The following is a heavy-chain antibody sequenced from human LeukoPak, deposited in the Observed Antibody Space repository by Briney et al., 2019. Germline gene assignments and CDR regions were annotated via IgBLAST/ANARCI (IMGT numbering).Heavy chain of an antibody. CDR3: ARARRYYDSSGYYFYDAFHI. CDR1: GYTFTGYY. V-gene: IGHV1-2*02. Sequence: ASVKVSCKASGYTFTGYYMHWVRQAPGQGLEWMGWINPNSGGTNYAQKFQGRVTMTRDTSISTAYMELSRLRSDDTAVYYCARARRYYDSSGYYFYDAFHIWGQGTMVTVSS. D-gene: IGHD3-22*01. CDR2: INPNSGGT. J-gene: IGHJ3*02.